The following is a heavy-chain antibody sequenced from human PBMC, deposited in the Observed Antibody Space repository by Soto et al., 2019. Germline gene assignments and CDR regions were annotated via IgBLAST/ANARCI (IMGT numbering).Heavy chain of an antibody. D-gene: IGHD3-22*01. CDR3: AKEDDSSGYYYREYFQH. Sequence: PGGSLRLSCAASGFTFSSYAMSWVRQAPGKGLEWVSAISGSGGSTYYADSVKGRFTISRDNSKNTLYLQMNSLRAEDTAVYYCAKEDDSSGYYYREYFQHWGQGTLVTVPQ. J-gene: IGHJ1*01. V-gene: IGHV3-23*01. CDR2: ISGSGGST. CDR1: GFTFSSYA.